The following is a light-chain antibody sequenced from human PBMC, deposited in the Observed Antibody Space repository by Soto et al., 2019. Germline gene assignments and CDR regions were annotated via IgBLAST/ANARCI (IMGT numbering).Light chain of an antibody. V-gene: IGLV2-23*02. CDR3: CSYAGSSIPVV. CDR2: DVN. CDR1: ISDIGGYNF. Sequence: QSALTQPASVSGSPGQSITISCTGTISDIGGYNFISWYQHHPGKAPKLVIYDVNNRPSGISYRFSGSKSGNTASLTISGLQAEDEADYYCCSYAGSSIPVVFGGGTKLTVL. J-gene: IGLJ3*02.